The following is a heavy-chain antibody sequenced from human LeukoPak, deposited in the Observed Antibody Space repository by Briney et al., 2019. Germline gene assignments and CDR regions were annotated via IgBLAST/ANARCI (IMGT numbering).Heavy chain of an antibody. V-gene: IGHV4-39*01. Sequence: SETLSLTCSVSGGSISSSGYYWVWIRQTPGKGLEWIGSLLYSGSTYYNPSLKSRVTISADTSKNQFSLNLSSVTAADTSVYYCARRPITMNAFDIWGPGTMVTVSS. D-gene: IGHD3-22*01. CDR2: LLYSGST. CDR3: ARRPITMNAFDI. J-gene: IGHJ3*02. CDR1: GGSISSSGYY.